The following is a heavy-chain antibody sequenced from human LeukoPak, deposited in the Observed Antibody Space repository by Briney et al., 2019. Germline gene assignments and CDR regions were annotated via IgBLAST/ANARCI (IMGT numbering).Heavy chain of an antibody. V-gene: IGHV4-59*01. J-gene: IGHJ4*02. D-gene: IGHD3-10*01. CDR2: IYYNGGT. CDR1: GGSIGTYY. Sequence: SETLSLTCTVSGGSIGTYYWSWIRQPPGKGLEWIGYIYYNGGTNYNLSLKSRVTISVDTSNNQFSLKLSSVTAADTAVYYCARAYASGSYTLDFWGQGTLVSVSS. CDR3: ARAYASGSYTLDF.